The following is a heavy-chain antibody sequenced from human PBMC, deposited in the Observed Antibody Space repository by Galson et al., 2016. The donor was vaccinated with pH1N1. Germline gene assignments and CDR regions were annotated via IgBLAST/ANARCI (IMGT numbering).Heavy chain of an antibody. D-gene: IGHD2-15*01. CDR1: GGTFSSSA. CDR3: ARAKGGFCSGGRCYDYYGMDV. V-gene: IGHV1-69*13. Sequence: SVKVSCKASGGTFSSSAFSWVRQAPGQGLEWMGGIIPIFGPANYAQMFQGRVTITADESTTTVYMELGSVRSEDTAVYYCARAKGGFCSGGRCYDYYGMDVWGQGTTVTVSS. J-gene: IGHJ6*02. CDR2: IIPIFGPA.